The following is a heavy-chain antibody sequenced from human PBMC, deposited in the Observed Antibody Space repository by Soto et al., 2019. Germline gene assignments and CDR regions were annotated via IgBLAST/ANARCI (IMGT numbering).Heavy chain of an antibody. CDR2: IIPIFGTA. CDR3: ARAKDIVVVPATLRQYYFDY. D-gene: IGHD2-2*01. CDR1: GGTFSSYA. Sequence: GASVKVSCKASGGTFSSYAISWVRQAPGQGLEWMGGIIPIFGTANYAQKFQGRVTITADESTSTAYMELSSLRSEDTAVYYCARAKDIVVVPATLRQYYFDYWGQGTLVTVSS. V-gene: IGHV1-69*13. J-gene: IGHJ4*02.